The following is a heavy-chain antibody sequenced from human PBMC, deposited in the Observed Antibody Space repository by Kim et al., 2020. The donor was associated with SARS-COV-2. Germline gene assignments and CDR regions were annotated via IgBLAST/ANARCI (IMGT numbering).Heavy chain of an antibody. D-gene: IGHD3-10*02. CDR2: IWSDGTNK. CDR3: ARAVRSGAHHYFYNTVGV. V-gene: IGHV3-33*01. CDR1: GFTFSDFG. J-gene: IGHJ6*02. Sequence: GGSLRLSCAASGFTFSDFGMHWVRQAPGKGLEWLAIIWSDGTNKYYEDSVKGRFTISRDNFRNTLYLQMNSLRVEDTAVFYCARAVRSGAHHYFYNTVGVWRRGTTDTVS.